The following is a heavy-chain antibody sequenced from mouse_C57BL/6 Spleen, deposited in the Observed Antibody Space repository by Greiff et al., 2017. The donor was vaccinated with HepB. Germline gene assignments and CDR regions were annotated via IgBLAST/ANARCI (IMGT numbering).Heavy chain of an antibody. J-gene: IGHJ2*01. Sequence: VRRGRAGAELAKAVWGVRVSCKASGYTFTSYWMHWVKQRPGQGLDWIGYINPSSGYTKYNQKFKDKATLTADKSSSTAYMQLSSLTYEDSAVYYCARLYDGYYFDYWGQGTTLTVSS. V-gene: IGHV1-7*01. D-gene: IGHD2-3*01. CDR2: INPSSGYT. CDR1: GYTFTSYW. CDR3: ARLYDGYYFDY.